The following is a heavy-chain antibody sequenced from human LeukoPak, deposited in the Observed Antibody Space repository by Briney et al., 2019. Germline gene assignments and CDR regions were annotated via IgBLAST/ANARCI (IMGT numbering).Heavy chain of an antibody. CDR2: INSDGSST. Sequence: GGSLRLSCAASGFTFSSYWMHWVRQTPGKGLVWVSRINSDGSSTSYADSVKGRFTIYRENAKNTLYLQMNSLRAEDRAVYYCAGERGDITDYWGQGTLVTVSS. CDR1: GFTFSSYW. CDR3: AGERGDITDY. V-gene: IGHV3-74*01. D-gene: IGHD3-9*01. J-gene: IGHJ4*02.